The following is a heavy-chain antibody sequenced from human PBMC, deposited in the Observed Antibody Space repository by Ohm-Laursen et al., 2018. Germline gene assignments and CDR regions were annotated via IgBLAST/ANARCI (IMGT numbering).Heavy chain of an antibody. J-gene: IGHJ1*01. CDR3: AKGHGNWFRYLQY. D-gene: IGHD1-1*01. V-gene: IGHV1-8*01. CDR2: MSPNSSKT. Sequence: ASVKVSCKASGYIFNNYDINWVRQAAGQGPEWMGWMSPNSSKTGYAPKFQGRITLTRNTSISTAYLELSSLTSEDSAIYYCAKGHGNWFRYLQYWGQGTLVTVSS. CDR1: GYIFNNYD.